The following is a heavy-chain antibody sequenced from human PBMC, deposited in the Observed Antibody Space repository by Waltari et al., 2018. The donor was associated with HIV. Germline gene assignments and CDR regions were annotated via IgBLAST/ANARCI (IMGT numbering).Heavy chain of an antibody. V-gene: IGHV3-33*08. CDR1: GLTFRSWA. CDR3: ARGIPQASWGHYYYGMDV. D-gene: IGHD7-27*01. CDR2: IWYDGSNK. Sequence: QVQLVDSGGGVVPPGSALRHPGAAAGLTFRSWAINGVHQAPGKGLEWGAVIWYDGSNKFYADSVKGRFTISRDNSKNTLHLQMNSLRAEDTAVYYCARGIPQASWGHYYYGMDVWGQGTTVTVS. J-gene: IGHJ6*02.